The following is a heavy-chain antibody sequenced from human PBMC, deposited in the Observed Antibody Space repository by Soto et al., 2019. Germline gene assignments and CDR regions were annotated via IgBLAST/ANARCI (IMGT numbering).Heavy chain of an antibody. J-gene: IGHJ6*02. Sequence: QVQLVQSGAEVKKPGASVKVSCKASGYTFTSYDINWVRQAPGQGLEGMGWMNPNIGNTGDEQKFQGSITTTKTTSIRTPYMELSGQTSEDTAVYYCAREKTSDGMDVWGQGTTVTVSS. V-gene: IGHV1-8*01. CDR2: MNPNIGNT. CDR3: AREKTSDGMDV. CDR1: GYTFTSYD.